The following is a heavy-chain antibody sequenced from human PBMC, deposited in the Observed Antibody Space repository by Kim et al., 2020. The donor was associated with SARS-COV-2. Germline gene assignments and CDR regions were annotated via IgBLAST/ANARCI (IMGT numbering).Heavy chain of an antibody. D-gene: IGHD2-15*01. CDR1: GFTFSNAW. Sequence: GGSLRLSCAASGFTFSNAWMSWVRQAPGKGLEWVGRIKSKTDGGTTDYAAPVKGRFTISRDDSKNTLYLQMNSLKTEDTAVYYCTTDPQGALGYCSGGSCYPAPGYWGQGTLVTVSS. J-gene: IGHJ4*02. CDR2: IKSKTDGGTT. V-gene: IGHV3-15*01. CDR3: TTDPQGALGYCSGGSCYPAPGY.